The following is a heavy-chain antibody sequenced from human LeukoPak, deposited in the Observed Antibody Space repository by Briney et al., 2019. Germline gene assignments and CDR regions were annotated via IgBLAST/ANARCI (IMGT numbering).Heavy chain of an antibody. CDR1: GFTFSRYE. CDR2: ISVSGSAK. J-gene: IGHJ5*02. CDR3: ATASYFDFPS. Sequence: GGSLRLSCAASGFTFSRYEMNWVRQAPGKGLEWVSYISVSGSAKNYTDSVKGRFTISRDNAKNSLHLQMNSLRAEDTAVYYCATASYFDFPSWGQGTLVTVSS. V-gene: IGHV3-48*03. D-gene: IGHD3-3*01.